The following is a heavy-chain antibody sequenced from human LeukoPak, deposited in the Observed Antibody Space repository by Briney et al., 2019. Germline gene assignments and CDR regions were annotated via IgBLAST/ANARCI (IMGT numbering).Heavy chain of an antibody. CDR2: IIPIFGTA. V-gene: IGHV1-69*13. CDR1: GGTFSSYA. J-gene: IGHJ6*03. Sequence: SVKVSCKASGGTFSSYAISWVRQAPGQGLEWMGGIIPIFGTANYAQKFQGRVTITADESTSTAYMELSSLRSEDTAVYYCARDQERTLNYYYYYMDVWGKGTTVTVSS. D-gene: IGHD1-1*01. CDR3: ARDQERTLNYYYYYMDV.